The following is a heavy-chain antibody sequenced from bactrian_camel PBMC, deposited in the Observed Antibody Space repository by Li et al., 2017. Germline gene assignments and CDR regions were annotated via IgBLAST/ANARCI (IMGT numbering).Heavy chain of an antibody. V-gene: IGHV3S53*01. CDR1: GYTVSTGY. J-gene: IGHJ6*01. CDR3: AAGDGGYQLCRGGGFGA. CDR2: IDTAGAP. Sequence: HVQLVESGGGSVQARGSLRLSCVASGYTVSTGYMAWFRQAPGKEREGVAAIDTAGAPTYTYSVQGRFTISKDNAKKTLYLQMNSLKPEDTAMYYWAAGDGGYQLCRGGGFGAWGQGTQVTVS. D-gene: IGHD5*01.